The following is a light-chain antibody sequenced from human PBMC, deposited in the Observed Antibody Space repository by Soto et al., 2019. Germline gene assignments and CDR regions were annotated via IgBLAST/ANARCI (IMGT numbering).Light chain of an antibody. CDR1: QSISSW. CDR2: KAS. V-gene: IGKV1-5*03. CDR3: QHDNTYPWT. J-gene: IGKJ1*01. Sequence: DIQITLSPSTLQAYVQDRVTVTCRASQSISSWLAWYQQKAGKAPKLLIYKASALESGVPSRFSGSGSGTEFTLTICSLEPEDFATYYCQHDNTYPWTFGQGTKVDVK.